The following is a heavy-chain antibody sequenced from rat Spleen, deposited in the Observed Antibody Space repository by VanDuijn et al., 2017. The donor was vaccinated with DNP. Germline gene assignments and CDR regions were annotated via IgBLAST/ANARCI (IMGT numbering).Heavy chain of an antibody. CDR2: ISPSGGST. Sequence: EVQLVESGGGLVQPGRSLKLSCAASGFTFSNCDMAWVRQAPTKGLEWVASISPSGGSTYYRDSVKGRFTVSRDNAKSSLYLQMDSLRSEDTATYYCARQLPGYNVYAMDAWGQGTSVTVSS. CDR3: ARQLPGYNVYAMDA. CDR1: GFTFSNCD. J-gene: IGHJ4*01. D-gene: IGHD1-4*01. V-gene: IGHV5-25*01.